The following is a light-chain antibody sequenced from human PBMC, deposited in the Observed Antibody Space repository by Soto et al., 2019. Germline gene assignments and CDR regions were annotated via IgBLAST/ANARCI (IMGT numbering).Light chain of an antibody. CDR2: WAS. V-gene: IGKV4-1*01. Sequence: DIVMTQSPDSLAVSVGERATINCKSSQSVLYSSNNKNYLAWYQQKPGQPPKLLIYWASTRESGVPDRFSGSGSGTDFTLTISSLQAEDVAVYYCQQYYCTPYTFGQGTKLEIK. J-gene: IGKJ2*01. CDR1: QSVLYSSNNKNY. CDR3: QQYYCTPYT.